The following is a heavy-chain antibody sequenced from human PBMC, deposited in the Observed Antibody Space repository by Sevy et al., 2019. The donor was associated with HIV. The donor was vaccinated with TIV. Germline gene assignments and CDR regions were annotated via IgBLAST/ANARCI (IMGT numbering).Heavy chain of an antibody. D-gene: IGHD3-3*01. V-gene: IGHV3-23*01. Sequence: GGSLGLSCAVSGFRFNTYVMSWVRQAPGKGLEWVSSISASGGYTYYADSVKGRFAISRDNSKNTVDLQMNSLRAEDTALYYCAKETTSGYFPWGQGTLVTVSS. CDR2: ISASGGYT. J-gene: IGHJ5*02. CDR1: GFRFNTYV. CDR3: AKETTSGYFP.